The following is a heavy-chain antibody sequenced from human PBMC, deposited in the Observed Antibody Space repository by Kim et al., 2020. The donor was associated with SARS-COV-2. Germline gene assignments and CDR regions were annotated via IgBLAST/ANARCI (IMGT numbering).Heavy chain of an antibody. D-gene: IGHD5-12*01. J-gene: IGHJ4*02. CDR3: AGVPRGYSGYFDY. Sequence: YNPSLKSRVTISVDTSKKQFSLKLSSVTAADTAVYYCAGVPRGYSGYFDYWGQGTLVTVSS. V-gene: IGHV4-59*01.